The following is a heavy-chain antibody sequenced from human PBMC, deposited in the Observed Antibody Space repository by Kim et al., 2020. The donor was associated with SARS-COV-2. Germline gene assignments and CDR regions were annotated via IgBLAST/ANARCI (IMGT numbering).Heavy chain of an antibody. Sequence: PKSQGRVTSTRDTSASTAYMELSSLRSEDTAVYYCAREGSSGWPLCMDVWGQGTTVTVSS. J-gene: IGHJ6*02. CDR3: AREGSSGWPLCMDV. D-gene: IGHD6-19*01. V-gene: IGHV1-3*01.